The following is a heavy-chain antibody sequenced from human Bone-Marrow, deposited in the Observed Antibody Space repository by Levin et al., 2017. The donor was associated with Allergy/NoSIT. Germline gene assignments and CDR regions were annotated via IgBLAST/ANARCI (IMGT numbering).Heavy chain of an antibody. J-gene: IGHJ4*02. V-gene: IGHV3-48*03. CDR3: AREYYGLLTGYYFDY. Sequence: LSLPCAASGFSFSTYEMNWVRQAPGKGLEWVSYISSSGSTTYYGDSVKGRFTMSRDNAKNSLYLQMNSLRAEDTAIYYCAREYYGLLTGYYFDYWGQGTLVTVSS. CDR1: GFSFSTYE. CDR2: ISSSGSTT. D-gene: IGHD3-9*01.